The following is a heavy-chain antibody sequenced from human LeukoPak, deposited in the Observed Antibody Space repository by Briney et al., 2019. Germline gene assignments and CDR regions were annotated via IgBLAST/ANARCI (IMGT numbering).Heavy chain of an antibody. CDR1: GFIFSDYW. V-gene: IGHV3-74*01. CDR3: AKPRGRYCSSTSCYAPPDY. CDR2: INSDGSTT. Sequence: PGGSLRLSCASSGFIFSDYWMHWVRQAPGKGLVWVSRINSDGSTTSYADSVKGRFTISRDNAKNTLYLQMNSLRVEDTAVYYCAKPRGRYCSSTSCYAPPDYWGQGTLVTVSS. D-gene: IGHD2-2*01. J-gene: IGHJ4*02.